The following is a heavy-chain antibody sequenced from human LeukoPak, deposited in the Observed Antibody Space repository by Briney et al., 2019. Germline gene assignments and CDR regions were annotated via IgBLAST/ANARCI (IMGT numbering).Heavy chain of an antibody. Sequence: SETLSLTCAVYGGSFSGYYWSWIRQPPGKGLERIGEINHSGSTNYNPSLKSRVTISVDTSKNQFSLKLSPVTAADTAVYYCARSYGSGSYEYYFDYWGQGTLVTVSS. CDR3: ARSYGSGSYEYYFDY. V-gene: IGHV4-34*01. CDR2: INHSGST. J-gene: IGHJ4*02. D-gene: IGHD3-10*01. CDR1: GGSFSGYY.